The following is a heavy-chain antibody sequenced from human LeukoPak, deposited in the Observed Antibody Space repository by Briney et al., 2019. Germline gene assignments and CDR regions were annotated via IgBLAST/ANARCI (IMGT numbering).Heavy chain of an antibody. CDR2: IYYSGST. D-gene: IGHD3-9*01. Sequence: LSETLSLTCTVSGGSISSSSYYWGWIRQPPGKGLEWIGSIYYSGSTYYNPSLKSRVTISVDTSKNQFSLKLSSVTAADTAVYYCARFSHGILTVEPDYWGQGTLVTVSS. CDR3: ARFSHGILTVEPDY. CDR1: GGSISSSSYY. V-gene: IGHV4-39*07. J-gene: IGHJ4*02.